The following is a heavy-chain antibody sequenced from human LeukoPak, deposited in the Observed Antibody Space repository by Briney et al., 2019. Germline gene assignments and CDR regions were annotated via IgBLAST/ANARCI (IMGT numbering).Heavy chain of an antibody. D-gene: IGHD3-10*01. CDR3: ATMVPGVIMGSDWFDP. Sequence: PSETLSLTCTVSGCSISTSSYYWGWIRQPPGKGLEWIGNIDYSGTYYNPSLKSRVTISVDTSKNQFSLKLSSVTAADTAVYYCATMVPGVIMGSDWFDPWGQGTLVTVSS. CDR2: IDYSGT. J-gene: IGHJ5*02. CDR1: GCSISTSSYY. V-gene: IGHV4-39*01.